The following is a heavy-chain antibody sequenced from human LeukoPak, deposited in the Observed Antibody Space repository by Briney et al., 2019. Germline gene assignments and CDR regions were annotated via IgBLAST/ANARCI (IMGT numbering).Heavy chain of an antibody. D-gene: IGHD6-13*01. CDR1: GGSFSGYY. V-gene: IGHV4-34*01. J-gene: IGHJ4*02. CDR2: INHSGST. Sequence: SETLSLTCAVYGGSFSGYYWSWIRQPPGKGLKWIGEINHSGSTNYNPSLKSRVTISVDTSKNQFSLKLSSVTAADTAVYYCARGEQQLAHPWVTASPFDYWGQGTLVTVSS. CDR3: ARGEQQLAHPWVTASPFDY.